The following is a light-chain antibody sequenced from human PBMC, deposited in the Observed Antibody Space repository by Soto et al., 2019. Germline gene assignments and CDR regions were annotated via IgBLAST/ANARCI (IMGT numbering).Light chain of an antibody. Sequence: EIVLTKSPATLSSSPGERATLSCRASQTVSSKLAWYQHKPGQSPRLLIYDTSNRATGIPARFSGSGSGTDFTLTISSLEPEDFAVYYCHQRKSWPRTFGQGTKVEIK. V-gene: IGKV3-11*01. CDR2: DTS. J-gene: IGKJ1*01. CDR1: QTVSSK. CDR3: HQRKSWPRT.